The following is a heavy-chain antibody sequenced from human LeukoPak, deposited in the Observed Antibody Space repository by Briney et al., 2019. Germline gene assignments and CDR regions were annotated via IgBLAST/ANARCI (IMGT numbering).Heavy chain of an antibody. V-gene: IGHV3-9*01. CDR2: ISWNSGSI. D-gene: IGHD2-2*01. CDR1: GFTFDDYA. Sequence: GGSLRLSCAASGFTFDDYAMHWVRQAPGKGLEWVSGISWNSGSIGYADSVKGRFTISRDNAKNSLYLRMNSLRAEDTALYYCAAMSPNYYYYYGMDVWGQGTTVTVSS. CDR3: AAMSPNYYYYYGMDV. J-gene: IGHJ6*02.